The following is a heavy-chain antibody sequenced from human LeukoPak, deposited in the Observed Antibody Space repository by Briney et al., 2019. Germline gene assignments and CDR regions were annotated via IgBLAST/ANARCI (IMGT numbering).Heavy chain of an antibody. CDR2: INQDGSEK. Sequence: GGCLRLSCAASGFSFSIYWMSWFRQAPGKGLEWVANINQDGSEKWYVDSVKGRLTISRDNAKNSLDLQMNSLRAEDTAVYYCASGGGWVFFNWGQGTLVTVSS. V-gene: IGHV3-7*01. CDR3: ASGGGWVFFN. J-gene: IGHJ4*02. D-gene: IGHD6-19*01. CDR1: GFSFSIYW.